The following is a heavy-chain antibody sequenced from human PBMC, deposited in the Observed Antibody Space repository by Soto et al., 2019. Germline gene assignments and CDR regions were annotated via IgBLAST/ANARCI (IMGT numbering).Heavy chain of an antibody. J-gene: IGHJ6*02. CDR2: MYYSGST. D-gene: IGHD2-2*01. CDR3: ARIVVIPAAPDYYNYYGVDV. Sequence: SETLSLTCTASGGSISSSSYYWAWIRQPPGKGLEWIGNMYYSGSTYYNPSLKSRVTMSVDTSKNQFSLKLSSVTAAVTSVYYCARIVVIPAAPDYYNYYGVDVWGQGTTVTVSS. V-gene: IGHV4-39*01. CDR1: GGSISSSSYY.